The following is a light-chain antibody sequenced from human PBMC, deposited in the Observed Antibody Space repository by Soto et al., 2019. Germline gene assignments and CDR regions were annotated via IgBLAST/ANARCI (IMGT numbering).Light chain of an antibody. CDR2: KAS. V-gene: IGKV1-5*03. CDR1: QSISSW. Sequence: DIQMTQSPSTLSASVGDRVTITCRASQSISSWLAWYQQKPGKAPKLLIYKASSLESGVPSRFSGSGSGTEFTLTISSLQPDDFATYYCLGRTFGQGTKVEIK. CDR3: LGRT. J-gene: IGKJ1*01.